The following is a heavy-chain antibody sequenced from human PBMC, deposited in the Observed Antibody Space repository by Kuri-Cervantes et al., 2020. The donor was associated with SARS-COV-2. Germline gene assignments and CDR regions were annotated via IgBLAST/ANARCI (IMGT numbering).Heavy chain of an antibody. CDR3: ARGAANYYMDV. CDR1: GLTFSNYA. J-gene: IGHJ6*03. D-gene: IGHD3-16*01. CDR2: IWYDGKNE. V-gene: IGHV3-33*08. Sequence: GGSMRPSCVASGLTFSNYAIHWGRQAPGKGLEWVAVIWYDGKNEYYAGSVKGRFTISRDNSRNTVLLQMNILRAEDTAIYYCARGAANYYMDVWGTGTTVTVSS.